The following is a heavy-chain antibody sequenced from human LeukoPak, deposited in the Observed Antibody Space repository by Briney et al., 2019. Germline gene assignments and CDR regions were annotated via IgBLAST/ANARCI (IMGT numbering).Heavy chain of an antibody. CDR1: GGSISSNY. D-gene: IGHD6-19*01. J-gene: IGHJ2*01. CDR3: AREGVAGTPWWYFDL. CDR2: IYYTGSA. V-gene: IGHV4-59*01. Sequence: PSETLSLTCTVSGGSISSNYWSWIRQPPGKGLEWIGYIYYTGSANYNPSLRSRVTISVDPSKNQFSLKLSSVTAADTAVYYCAREGVAGTPWWYFDLWGRGTLVTVSS.